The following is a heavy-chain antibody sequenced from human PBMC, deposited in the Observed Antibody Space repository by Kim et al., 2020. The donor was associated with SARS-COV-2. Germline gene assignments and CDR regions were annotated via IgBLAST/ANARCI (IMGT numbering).Heavy chain of an antibody. CDR3: ARVGKGDHAANY. D-gene: IGHD2-21*02. Sequence: GGSLRLSCEASGFTFTSYGMHWVRQAPGKGLEWVAVIWYDGSNKYYADSVKGRFTISRDNSKNTLYLQMNSLRADDTAVYYCARVGKGDHAANYWGQGTLVTVSS. V-gene: IGHV3-33*01. CDR2: IWYDGSNK. J-gene: IGHJ4*02. CDR1: GFTFTSYG.